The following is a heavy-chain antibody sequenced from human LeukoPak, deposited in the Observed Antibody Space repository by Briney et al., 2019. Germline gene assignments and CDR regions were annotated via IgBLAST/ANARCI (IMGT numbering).Heavy chain of an antibody. CDR2: IYHSGST. CDR3: ARAGANYYDSSGYYSY. V-gene: IGHV4-38-2*02. Sequence: SETLSLTCTVSGYSISSGYYWGWIRQPPGKGLEWIGSIYHSGSTYYNPSLKSRVTISVDTSKNQFSLKLSSVTAADTAVYYCARAGANYYDSSGYYSYWGQGTLVTVSS. D-gene: IGHD3-22*01. CDR1: GYSISSGYY. J-gene: IGHJ4*02.